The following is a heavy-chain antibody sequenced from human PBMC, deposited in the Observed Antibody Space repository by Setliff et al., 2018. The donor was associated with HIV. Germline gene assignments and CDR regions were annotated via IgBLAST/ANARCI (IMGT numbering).Heavy chain of an antibody. CDR3: AKDLGLREGSSPFDN. V-gene: IGHV3-30*02. D-gene: IGHD3-16*01. Sequence: PARSLTLSCHATGFTFSSHGLHWLRQAPGKGLEWVTFIRYDGTDIHYADSVKGRFTIPRDNSKNPLYLQMNSLRVEDAAVYYCAKDLGLREGSSPFDNWGQGTLVTVSS. CDR2: IRYDGTDI. CDR1: GFTFSSHG. J-gene: IGHJ4*02.